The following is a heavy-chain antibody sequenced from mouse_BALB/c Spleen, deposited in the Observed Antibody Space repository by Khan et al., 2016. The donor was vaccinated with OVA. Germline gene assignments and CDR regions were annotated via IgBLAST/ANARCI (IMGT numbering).Heavy chain of an antibody. Sequence: QVQLQQSGAELVRPGSSVKISCKASGYAFSSYWMNWVKQRPGQGLEWIGQIYPGDGNTHYNGNFKGKATLTADKSSSTAYMKLSSLTSDDSAIYFCARLCYWLGYWGQGTLVTVSA. CDR1: GYAFSSYW. CDR3: ARLCYWLGY. J-gene: IGHJ3*01. CDR2: IYPGDGNT. V-gene: IGHV1-80*01.